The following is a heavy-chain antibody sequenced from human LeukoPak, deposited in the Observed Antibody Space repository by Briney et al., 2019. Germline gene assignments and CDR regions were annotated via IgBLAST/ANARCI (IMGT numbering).Heavy chain of an antibody. J-gene: IGHJ4*02. Sequence: SQTLSLTCAISGDSVSSNSAAWNWIRQSPSRGLEWLGRTYYRSKWYNDYAVSVKSRITTNPDTSKNQFSLQLNSMTPEDTAVYYCARDYPQNGGELRFDHWGQGTLVTVSS. V-gene: IGHV6-1*01. CDR2: TYYRSKWYN. D-gene: IGHD3-16*01. CDR1: GDSVSSNSAA. CDR3: ARDYPQNGGELRFDH.